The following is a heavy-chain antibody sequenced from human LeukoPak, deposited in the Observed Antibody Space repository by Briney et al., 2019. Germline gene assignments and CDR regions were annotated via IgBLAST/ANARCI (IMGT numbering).Heavy chain of an antibody. D-gene: IGHD5-12*01. J-gene: IGHJ4*02. CDR1: GYTFTSFL. V-gene: IGHV1-18*01. Sequence: ASVKVSCKASGYTFTSFLISWVRQAPGQGLEWMGWISGYDGNTKCAQRFQGRVTMTTDTSTSTAYMELRSLRSDDTAVYYCARTGVATIIDYWGQGTLVTVSS. CDR2: ISGYDGNT. CDR3: ARTGVATIIDY.